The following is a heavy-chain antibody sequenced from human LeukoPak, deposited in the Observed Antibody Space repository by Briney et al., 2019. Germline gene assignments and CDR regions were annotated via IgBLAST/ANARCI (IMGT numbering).Heavy chain of an antibody. V-gene: IGHV3-23*01. CDR1: GFAFSSYA. Sequence: GGSLRLSCAASGFAFSSYAMSWVRQAPGKGLEWVSAISGSGGSTYYADSVKGRFTISRDNSKNTLYLQMNSLRAEDTAVYYCAKDTPNIVVVPAATFDYWGQGTLVTVSS. CDR2: ISGSGGST. J-gene: IGHJ4*02. D-gene: IGHD2-2*01. CDR3: AKDTPNIVVVPAATFDY.